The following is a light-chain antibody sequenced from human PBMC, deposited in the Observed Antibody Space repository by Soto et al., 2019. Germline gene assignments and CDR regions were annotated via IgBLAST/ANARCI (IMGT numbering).Light chain of an antibody. CDR1: QNISVY. V-gene: IGKV3-11*01. J-gene: IGKJ5*01. Sequence: EIVLTQSPATLSLSPGERATLSCRASQNISVYLAWYRQKPGQAPRLLIYAASSRATGIPARFSGSGSGTDFTLTISSLQSEDFAVYYCQQYNNWPPITFGQGTRLEI. CDR2: AAS. CDR3: QQYNNWPPIT.